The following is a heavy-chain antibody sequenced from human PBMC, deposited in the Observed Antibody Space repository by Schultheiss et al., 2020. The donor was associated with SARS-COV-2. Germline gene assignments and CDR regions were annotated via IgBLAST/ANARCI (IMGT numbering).Heavy chain of an antibody. Sequence: GGSLRLSCAASGFTFSSYWMHWVRQAPGKGLVWVSRINSDGSSTSYADSVKGRFTISRDNAKNTLYLQMNSLRAEDTAVYYCARDRYYDFWSGYHKNYYYYGMDVWGQGTTVTGSS. CDR1: GFTFSSYW. J-gene: IGHJ6*02. CDR3: ARDRYYDFWSGYHKNYYYYGMDV. D-gene: IGHD3-3*01. CDR2: INSDGSST. V-gene: IGHV3-74*01.